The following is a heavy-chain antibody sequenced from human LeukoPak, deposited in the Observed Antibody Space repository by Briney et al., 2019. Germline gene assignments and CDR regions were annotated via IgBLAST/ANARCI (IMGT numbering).Heavy chain of an antibody. CDR2: IYYSGST. J-gene: IGHJ5*02. CDR1: GGSISSYY. D-gene: IGHD3-3*01. CDR3: AREWDYDFWGGSSGWFDP. V-gene: IGHV4-59*01. Sequence: SETLSLTCTVSGGSISSYYWSWIRQLPGKGLEWIGYIYYSGSTNYNPSLKSRVTISVDTSKNQFSLKLSSVTAADTAVYYCAREWDYDFWGGSSGWFDPWGQGTLVTVSS.